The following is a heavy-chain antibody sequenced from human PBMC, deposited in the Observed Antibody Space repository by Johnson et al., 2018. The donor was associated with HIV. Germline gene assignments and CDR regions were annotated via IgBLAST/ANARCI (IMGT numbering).Heavy chain of an antibody. Sequence: VQLVESGGGLVKPGGSLRLSCAASGFTLSSYAMSWVCQAPGKGLEWVSAISGSGGSTYYADSVEGRFTISRDNSKNTLYLQMNSLSAEDTAVYYCARASQWELDFDAFNIWGQGTLVTVSS. J-gene: IGHJ3*02. CDR3: ARASQWELDFDAFNI. CDR1: GFTLSSYA. D-gene: IGHD1-26*01. V-gene: IGHV3-23*04. CDR2: ISGSGGST.